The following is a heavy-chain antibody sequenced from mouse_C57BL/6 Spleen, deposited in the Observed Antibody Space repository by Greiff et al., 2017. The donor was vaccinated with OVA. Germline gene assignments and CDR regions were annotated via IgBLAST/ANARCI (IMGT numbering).Heavy chain of an antibody. CDR2: INPSSGYT. V-gene: IGHV1-4*01. CDR1: GYTFTSYT. Sequence: QVQLQQSGADLARPGASVKMSCKASGYTFTSYTMHWVKQRPGQGLEWIGYINPSSGYTKYNQKFKDKATLTADKSSSTAYMQLSSLTSEDAAVYYCARSGYDYDGAMDYWGQGTSVTVSS. CDR3: ARSGYDYDGAMDY. D-gene: IGHD2-4*01. J-gene: IGHJ4*01.